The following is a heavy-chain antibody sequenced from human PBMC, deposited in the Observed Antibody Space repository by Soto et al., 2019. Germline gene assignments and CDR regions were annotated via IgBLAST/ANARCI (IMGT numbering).Heavy chain of an antibody. D-gene: IGHD7-27*01. J-gene: IGHJ4*02. CDR3: ARLTGDPYYFDY. Sequence: GGSLRLSCAASGFTVSSNYMSWVRQAPGKGLEWVSVIYSGGSTYYADSVKGRFTISRDNSKNTLYLQMNSLRAEDTAVYYCARLTGDPYYFDYWGQGTLVTVSA. CDR1: GFTVSSNY. V-gene: IGHV3-66*01. CDR2: IYSGGST.